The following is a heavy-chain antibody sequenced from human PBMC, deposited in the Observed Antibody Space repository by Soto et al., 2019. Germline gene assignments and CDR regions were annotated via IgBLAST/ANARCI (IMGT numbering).Heavy chain of an antibody. CDR3: AKDHLETTVTTPSY. CDR2: ISYEGNNK. Sequence: QVQLVESGGGVVQPGRSLRLSCAASGFTFSSYGMHWVRQAPGKGLEWVAVISYEGNNKYYADSVKGRFTISRDNFKNTLYLQMDSLRAEDTAMYYCAKDHLETTVTTPSYWGQGTLVTVSS. CDR1: GFTFSSYG. V-gene: IGHV3-30*18. D-gene: IGHD4-17*01. J-gene: IGHJ4*02.